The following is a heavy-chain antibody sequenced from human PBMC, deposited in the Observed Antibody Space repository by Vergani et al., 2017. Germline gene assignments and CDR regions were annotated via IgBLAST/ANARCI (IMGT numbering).Heavy chain of an antibody. V-gene: IGHV3-30-3*01. Sequence: VQLVESGGGVVQPGRSLRLSCAASGFPFSSYAMHWVRQAPGKGLEWVAVISYDGSNKYYADSVKGRFTISRDNSKNTLYLQMTSLRAEDTAVYYSSRDGGYYGSGSYGAYFQHWGQGTLVTVSS. CDR1: GFPFSSYA. CDR3: SRDGGYYGSGSYGAYFQH. CDR2: ISYDGSNK. D-gene: IGHD3-10*01. J-gene: IGHJ1*01.